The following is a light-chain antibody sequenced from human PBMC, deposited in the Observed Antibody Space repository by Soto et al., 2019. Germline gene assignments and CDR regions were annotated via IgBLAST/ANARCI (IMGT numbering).Light chain of an antibody. V-gene: IGKV3-11*01. CDR3: QQHSDWPLT. CDR2: DAS. CDR1: QSVSSN. Sequence: EFVLTQSPGTLSLSPGERATPSCRASQSVSSNLAWYQQNPGQAPRLLIFDASNRATGIPARFSGSGSGTDFTLTISSLEPEDFAVYYCQQHSDWPLTFGGGTKVDI. J-gene: IGKJ4*01.